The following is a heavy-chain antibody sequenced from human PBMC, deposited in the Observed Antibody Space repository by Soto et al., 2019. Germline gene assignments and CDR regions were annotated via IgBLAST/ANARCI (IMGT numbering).Heavy chain of an antibody. CDR2: IYSGGST. Sequence: GGSLRLSCAASGFTVSSNYMSWVRQAPGKGLEWVSVIYSGGSTYYPDSVKGRFTISRHNSKNTLYLQMNSLRAEDTAVYYCARGHYGSGEYYYYYMDVWGKGTTVTVSS. V-gene: IGHV3-53*04. CDR3: ARGHYGSGEYYYYYMDV. J-gene: IGHJ6*03. D-gene: IGHD3-10*01. CDR1: GFTVSSNY.